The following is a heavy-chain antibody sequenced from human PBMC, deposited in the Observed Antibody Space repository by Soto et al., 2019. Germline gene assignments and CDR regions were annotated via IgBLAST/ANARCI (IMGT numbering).Heavy chain of an antibody. Sequence: GGSLRLSGFDSGCTFSRNAINWFRQAPGKGLEWVSIISSRGDRTSYAESVKGRFTISRDDSKNTLFLHMNSLGAEDTAVYYCAKETGYSYGFQPNALDVWGQGTTVTV. D-gene: IGHD5-18*01. CDR1: GCTFSRNA. CDR3: AKETGYSYGFQPNALDV. J-gene: IGHJ6*02. V-gene: IGHV3-23*01. CDR2: ISSRGDRT.